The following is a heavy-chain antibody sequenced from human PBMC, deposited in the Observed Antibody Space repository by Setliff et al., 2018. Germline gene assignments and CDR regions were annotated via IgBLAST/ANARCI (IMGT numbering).Heavy chain of an antibody. J-gene: IGHJ4*02. CDR2: LNPNGGNT. CDR3: ARDRGLEADVVSLINMGDF. Sequence: GASVKVSCKASGYTFSNYDINWVRQATGQGLELMGWLNPNGGNTAYAQKFQGRITMTMNSSISTAYMELSRLTSDDTAVYYCARDRGLEADVVSLINMGDFWGQGTLVTVSS. V-gene: IGHV1-8*02. D-gene: IGHD2-21*01. CDR1: GYTFSNYD.